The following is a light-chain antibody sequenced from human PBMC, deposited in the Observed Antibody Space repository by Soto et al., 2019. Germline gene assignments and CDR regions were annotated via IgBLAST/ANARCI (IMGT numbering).Light chain of an antibody. CDR2: GNS. Sequence: QSVLTQPPSVSGAPGQRVTISCTGTSSNIGASYHVHWYQQLPGTAPKLLIYGNSNRPSGVPYPVSGAKSSTSASLAITGLRAEDEADYYYQSYDSSRSGAVFGGGTKVTV. CDR1: SSNIGASYH. J-gene: IGLJ3*02. V-gene: IGLV1-40*01. CDR3: QSYDSSRSGAV.